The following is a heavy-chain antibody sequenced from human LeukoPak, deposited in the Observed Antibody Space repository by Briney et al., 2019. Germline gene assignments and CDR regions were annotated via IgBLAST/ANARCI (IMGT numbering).Heavy chain of an antibody. D-gene: IGHD2-21*02. Sequence: GGSLRLSCAASGFTFSTFEMHWVRQAPGKGLVWVSRINAEGSRIDYADSVKGRFTFSRDNARNTLYLQMNSLRAEDTGVYYCARELPREVTLDFWGQGTLVTVSS. CDR2: INAEGSRI. CDR1: GFTFSTFE. J-gene: IGHJ4*02. CDR3: ARELPREVTLDF. V-gene: IGHV3-74*01.